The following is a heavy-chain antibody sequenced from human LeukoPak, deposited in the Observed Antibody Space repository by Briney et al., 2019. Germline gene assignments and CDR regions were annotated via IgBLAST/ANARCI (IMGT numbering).Heavy chain of an antibody. CDR3: ARGDIVVLPAGIPHNWFDP. CDR2: INPNSGGT. V-gene: IGHV1-2*02. D-gene: IGHD2-2*02. CDR1: GYSFTGYY. J-gene: IGHJ5*02. Sequence: ASVKVSCKASGYSFTGYYIHWVRQAPGQGLEWMGWINPNSGGTYYAQKFQGRVTMTRDTSISTAYMELSRLRSGDTAVYYCARGDIVVLPAGIPHNWFDPWGQGTLVTVSS.